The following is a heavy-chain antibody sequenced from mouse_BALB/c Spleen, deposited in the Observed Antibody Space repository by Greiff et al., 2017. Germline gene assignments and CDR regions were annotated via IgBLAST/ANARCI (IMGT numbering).Heavy chain of an antibody. D-gene: IGHD1-1*01. CDR2: IYPGSGST. J-gene: IGHJ4*01. V-gene: IGHV1S22*01. CDR1: GYTFTSYW. CDR3: TRGGYYGRWAMDY. Sequence: LKQPGSELVRPGASVKLSCKASGYTFTSYWMHWVKQRPGQGLEWIGKIYPGSGSTNYDEKFKRKATLTVDTSSSTAYMQLSSLTSEDSAVYYCTRGGYYGRWAMDYWGQGTTVTVSS.